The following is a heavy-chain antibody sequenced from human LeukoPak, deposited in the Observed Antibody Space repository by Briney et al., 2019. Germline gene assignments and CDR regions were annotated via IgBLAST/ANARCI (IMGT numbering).Heavy chain of an antibody. CDR1: GFTFSSYA. Sequence: GGSLRLSCAASGFTFSSYAMSWVRQAPGKVLEWVAAISGSGGSTYYADSVEGRFTISRDNSKNTLYLQMNSLRAEDTAVYYCANNRLVVVITYYFDYWGQGTLVTVSS. CDR3: ANNRLVVVITYYFDY. V-gene: IGHV3-23*01. J-gene: IGHJ4*02. D-gene: IGHD3-22*01. CDR2: ISGSGGST.